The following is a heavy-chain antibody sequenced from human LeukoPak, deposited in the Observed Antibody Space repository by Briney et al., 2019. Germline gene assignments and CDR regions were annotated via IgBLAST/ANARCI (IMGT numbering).Heavy chain of an antibody. CDR1: GFTFSSYS. J-gene: IGHJ4*02. CDR2: ISSSSSYI. CDR3: AKDNPGRGYYYGSGNFDY. D-gene: IGHD3-10*01. V-gene: IGHV3-21*04. Sequence: GGSLRLSCAASGFTFSSYSMNWVRQAPGKGLEWVSSISSSSSYIYYADSVKGRFTISRDNAKNSLYLQMNSLRAEDTAVYYCAKDNPGRGYYYGSGNFDYWGQGTLVTVSS.